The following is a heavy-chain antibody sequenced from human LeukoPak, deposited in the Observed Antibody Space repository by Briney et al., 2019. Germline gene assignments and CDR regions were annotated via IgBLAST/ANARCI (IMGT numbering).Heavy chain of an antibody. CDR1: GGTVSSYF. V-gene: IGHV3-53*01. Sequence: PSGSLSLTCTASGGTVSSYFMTWVRQAPGKGLECVSVIYSRGGTYYAASVQGRFTISRDASKNTLFLQMNSLRADDTAVYYCARKTDSSGSGDYWGQGTLVTVSS. CDR3: ARKTDSSGSGDY. CDR2: IYSRGGT. D-gene: IGHD3-22*01. J-gene: IGHJ4*02.